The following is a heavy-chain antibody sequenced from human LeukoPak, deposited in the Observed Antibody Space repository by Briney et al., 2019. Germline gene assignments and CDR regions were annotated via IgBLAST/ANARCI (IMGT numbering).Heavy chain of an antibody. J-gene: IGHJ4*02. CDR3: AAFLVGATPNFDY. CDR1: GYTFTGYY. D-gene: IGHD1-26*01. CDR2: INPNSGGT. V-gene: IGHV1-2*02. Sequence: ASVKVSCKASGYTFTGYYMHWVRQAPGQGLEGMGWINPNSGGTNYAQKFQGRVTMTRDTSISTAYMELSRLRSDDTAVYYCAAFLVGATPNFDYWGQGTLVTVSS.